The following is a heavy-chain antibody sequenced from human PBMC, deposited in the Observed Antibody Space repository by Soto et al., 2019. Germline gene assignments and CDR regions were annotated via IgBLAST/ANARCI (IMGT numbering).Heavy chain of an antibody. J-gene: IGHJ6*03. Sequence: EVQLLESGGGLVQPGGSLRLSCAASGFTFSSYTMSWVRQAPGKGLEWVSAISDSGGSTYYADSVKGRFTISGDNSKHTLCLQVNSLRAEDTAVYYCAKGLGDYYYMDVWGKGTSVTVSS. CDR3: AKGLGDYYYMDV. CDR2: ISDSGGST. CDR1: GFTFSSYT. V-gene: IGHV3-23*01.